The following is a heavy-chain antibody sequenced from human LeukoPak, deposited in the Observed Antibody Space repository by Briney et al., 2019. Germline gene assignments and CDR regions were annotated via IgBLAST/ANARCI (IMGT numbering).Heavy chain of an antibody. CDR3: AKHQSDYWEFDY. J-gene: IGHJ4*02. CDR2: IYSDGST. Sequence: GGSLRLSCAASGFAVSTNYLSWVRQAPGKGLEWVSVIYSDGSTYYTDSVKGRFTISRDNSKNTLYLQMNSLRPEDTAVYYCAKHQSDYWEFDYWGQGTLVTVSS. D-gene: IGHD3-3*01. CDR1: GFAVSTNY. V-gene: IGHV3-53*05.